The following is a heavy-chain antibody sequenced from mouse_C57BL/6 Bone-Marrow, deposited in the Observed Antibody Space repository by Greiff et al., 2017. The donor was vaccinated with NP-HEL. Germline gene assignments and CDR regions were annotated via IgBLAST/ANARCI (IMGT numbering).Heavy chain of an antibody. J-gene: IGHJ2*01. CDR3: ARLGLTGTVLFGY. CDR1: GFTFSDYG. V-gene: IGHV5-15*01. D-gene: IGHD4-1*01. Sequence: EVQLVESGGGLVQPGGSLKLSCAASGFTFSDYGMAWVRQAPRKGPEWVAFISNLAYSIYYADTVTGRFTISRENAKNTLYLEMSSLRSEDTAMYYCARLGLTGTVLFGYWGQGTTLTVSS. CDR2: ISNLAYSI.